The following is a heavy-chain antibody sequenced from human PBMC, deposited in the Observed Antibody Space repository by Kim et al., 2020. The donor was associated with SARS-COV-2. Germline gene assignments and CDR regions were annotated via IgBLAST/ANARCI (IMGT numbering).Heavy chain of an antibody. CDR2: IDPSDSYT. V-gene: IGHV5-10-1*01. D-gene: IGHD3-9*01. CDR3: ARLWRYYDILTGYYGGSWFDP. CDR1: GYSFTSYW. Sequence: GESLKISCKGSGYSFTSYWISWVRQMPGKGLEWMGRIDPSDSYTNYSPSFQGHVTISADKSISTAYLQWSSLKASDTAMYYCARLWRYYDILTGYYGGSWFDPWGQGTLVTVSS. J-gene: IGHJ5*02.